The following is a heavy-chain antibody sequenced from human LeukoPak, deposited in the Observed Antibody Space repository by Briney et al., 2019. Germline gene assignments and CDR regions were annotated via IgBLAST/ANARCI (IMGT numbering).Heavy chain of an antibody. V-gene: IGHV1-69*04. J-gene: IGHJ4*02. D-gene: IGHD3-22*01. CDR1: GGTFSSYA. CDR3: ARSQFHYYDSSGYTPLPLWY. CDR2: IIPIFCIA. Sequence: GSSVTVSCKSSGGTFSSYAISWVRQAPGQRLEWMGRIIPIFCIANYAQKFQGRVTITADKSTSTAYMELSSLRSEDTAVYYCARSQFHYYDSSGYTPLPLWYWGQGTLVTVSS.